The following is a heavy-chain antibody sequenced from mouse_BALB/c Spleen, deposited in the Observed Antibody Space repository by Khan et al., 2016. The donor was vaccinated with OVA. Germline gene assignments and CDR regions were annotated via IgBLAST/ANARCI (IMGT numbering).Heavy chain of an antibody. J-gene: IGHJ3*01. D-gene: IGHD1-2*01. V-gene: IGHV1-77*01. CDR1: GYTFTDYY. CDR3: ARRNYFGYTFAY. Sequence: QVQLQQSGAELARPGASVKLSCKASGYTFTDYYINWVKQRTGQGLEWIGEISPGSGDTYYNEKFKGKATLTADKSSSTVYMQLSSLTAEASAVYFYARRNYFGYTFAYWGQGTLVTVSA. CDR2: ISPGSGDT.